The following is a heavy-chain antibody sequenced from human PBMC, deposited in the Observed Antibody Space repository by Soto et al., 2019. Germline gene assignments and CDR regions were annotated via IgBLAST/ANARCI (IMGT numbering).Heavy chain of an antibody. J-gene: IGHJ4*02. D-gene: IGHD3-3*01. Sequence: DVRLAESGGGLVQPGGSLRLSCTTSGFSFASFAMTRVRQAPGKGLEWVATISGSDGKTYYADSVKGRFSISRDTSRNTLYLQMNSLRADDTAIYYCAKWSYLDYWGQGTRVTVSS. CDR1: GFSFASFA. CDR3: AKWSYLDY. V-gene: IGHV3-23*04. CDR2: ISGSDGKT.